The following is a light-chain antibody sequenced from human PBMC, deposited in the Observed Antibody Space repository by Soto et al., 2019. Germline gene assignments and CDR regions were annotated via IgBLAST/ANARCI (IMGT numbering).Light chain of an antibody. Sequence: DIQMTQSPSTLSASVGDRVTITCRASQSISSWLAWYQQKPGKAPKLLIYDASSLESGVPSRFSGSRSETEFTLTISSLQPDDFATYYCQQYNSYAPWTFGQGTKVEIK. J-gene: IGKJ1*01. CDR1: QSISSW. CDR2: DAS. V-gene: IGKV1-5*01. CDR3: QQYNSYAPWT.